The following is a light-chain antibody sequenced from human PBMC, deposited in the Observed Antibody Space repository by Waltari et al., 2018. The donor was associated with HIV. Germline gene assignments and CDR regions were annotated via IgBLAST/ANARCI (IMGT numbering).Light chain of an antibody. CDR3: GTWDSSLSADVV. V-gene: IGLV1-51*01. CDR2: DNN. Sequence: QSVLTQPPSVSAAPGQKVTISCSGSSSTIGTNYVSWYQQLPGTAPKLLIYDNNKRPSGIPDRFSGSKSGTSATLGITGLQTGDEADYYCGTWDSSLSADVVFGGGTKLTVL. J-gene: IGLJ2*01. CDR1: SSTIGTNY.